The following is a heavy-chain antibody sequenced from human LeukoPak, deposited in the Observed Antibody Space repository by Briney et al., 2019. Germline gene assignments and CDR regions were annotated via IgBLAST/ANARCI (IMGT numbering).Heavy chain of an antibody. D-gene: IGHD3-10*01. CDR2: INHSGST. J-gene: IGHJ6*02. Sequence: PSETLSLTCAVYGGSFSGYYWSWIRQPPGKGLEWVGEINHSGSTNYNPSLKSRVTISVDTSKNQFSLKLSSVTAADTAVYYCARGSPLGITMVRGANYGMDVWGQGTTVTVSS. V-gene: IGHV4-34*01. CDR1: GGSFSGYY. CDR3: ARGSPLGITMVRGANYGMDV.